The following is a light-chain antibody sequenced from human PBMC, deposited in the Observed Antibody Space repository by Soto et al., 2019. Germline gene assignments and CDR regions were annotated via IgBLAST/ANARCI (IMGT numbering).Light chain of an antibody. CDR2: DAS. J-gene: IGKJ1*01. CDR3: QQYGSSPKT. V-gene: IGKV3D-20*01. Sequence: EIVLTQSPATLSWSPGERATLSCGASQSVSSGYLAWYQHKRGLAPRLLICDASSRATGIPDRFSGSGSGTDFTLTISRLEPEDFAVYYCQQYGSSPKTFGQGTKVEIK. CDR1: QSVSSGY.